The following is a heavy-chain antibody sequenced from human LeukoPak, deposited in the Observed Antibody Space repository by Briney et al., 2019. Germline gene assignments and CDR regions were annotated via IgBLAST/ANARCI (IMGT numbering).Heavy chain of an antibody. Sequence: GGSLRLSCAASGFTFSDYYMSWIRQAPGKGLECVSYISSSGNTTYHADSVKGRFTISRDNAKNSLYLQMSSLRAEDTAVYYCAKDRRAGSYDYWGQGTLVTVSS. CDR1: GFTFSDYY. D-gene: IGHD3-10*01. CDR3: AKDRRAGSYDY. J-gene: IGHJ4*02. V-gene: IGHV3-11*01. CDR2: ISSSGNTT.